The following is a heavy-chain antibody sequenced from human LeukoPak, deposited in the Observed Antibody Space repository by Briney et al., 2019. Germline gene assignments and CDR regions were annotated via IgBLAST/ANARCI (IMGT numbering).Heavy chain of an antibody. CDR3: ARARYCSGGSCYPKPPFDY. J-gene: IGHJ4*02. CDR1: GFTFSSYS. CDR2: ISSSSSYI. Sequence: GGSLRLSRAASGFTFSSYSMNWVRQAPGKGLEWVSSISSSSSYIYYADSVKGRFTISRDNAKNSLYLQMNSLRAEDTAVYYCARARYCSGGSCYPKPPFDYWGQGTLVTVSS. V-gene: IGHV3-21*01. D-gene: IGHD2-15*01.